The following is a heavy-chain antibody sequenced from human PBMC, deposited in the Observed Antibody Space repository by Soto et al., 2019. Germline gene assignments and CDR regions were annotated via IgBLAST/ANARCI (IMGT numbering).Heavy chain of an antibody. Sequence: MQMVESGGXXVQPGGSLRLSCAASGFPFSHYWMHWVRQTPGKGLVWVSRINPAGTITNYADSVEGRFTISRDNADSALFLQMNSLSAEDTAIYYCTSDTFGLRDTWGQGTLVTVSS. CDR1: GFPFSHYW. J-gene: IGHJ5*02. V-gene: IGHV3-74*01. CDR2: INPAGTIT. CDR3: TSDTFGLRDT. D-gene: IGHD3-16*01.